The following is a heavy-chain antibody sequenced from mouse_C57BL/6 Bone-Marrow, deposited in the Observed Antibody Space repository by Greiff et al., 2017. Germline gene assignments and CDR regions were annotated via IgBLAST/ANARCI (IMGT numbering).Heavy chain of an antibody. V-gene: IGHV1-47*01. CDR3: ARSSTFFHCFAY. J-gene: IGHJ2*01. CDR2: FHPYNDDT. D-gene: IGHD5-1*01. CDR1: GYTFTTYP. Sequence: VQVVESGAELVKPGASVKMSCKASGYTFTTYPIEWMKQNHGKSLEWIGNFHPYNDDTKYNDKFKGKATLTVEKSSNTVYLVLSRLTSDDSAVYCCARSSTFFHCFAYWGQGTTLTVSS.